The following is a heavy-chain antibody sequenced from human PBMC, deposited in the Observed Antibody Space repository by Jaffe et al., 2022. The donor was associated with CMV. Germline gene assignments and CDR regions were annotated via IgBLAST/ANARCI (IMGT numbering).Heavy chain of an antibody. J-gene: IGHJ6*02. CDR3: AREGGLTVTTRYYGMDV. Sequence: QVQLVQSGAEVKKPGASVKVSCKASGYTFTSYYMHWVRQAPGQGLEWMGIINPSGGSTSYAQKFQGRVTMTRDTSTSTVYMELSSLRSEDTAVYYCAREGGLTVTTRYYGMDVWGQGTTVTVSS. CDR1: GYTFTSYY. CDR2: INPSGGST. V-gene: IGHV1-46*01. D-gene: IGHD4-17*01.